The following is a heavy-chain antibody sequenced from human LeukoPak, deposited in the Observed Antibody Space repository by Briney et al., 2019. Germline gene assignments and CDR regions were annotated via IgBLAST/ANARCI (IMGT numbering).Heavy chain of an antibody. J-gene: IGHJ3*02. CDR3: ATSSRQVGDAFDI. CDR1: GFTFSSYA. Sequence: GGSLRLSCAASGFTFSSYAMSWVRQAPGKGLEWVSAISGSGGSTYYADSVKGRFTISRDNSKNTLYLQMDSLEFDDTAVYYCATSSRQVGDAFDIWGQGAMVTVAS. V-gene: IGHV3-23*01. CDR2: ISGSGGST.